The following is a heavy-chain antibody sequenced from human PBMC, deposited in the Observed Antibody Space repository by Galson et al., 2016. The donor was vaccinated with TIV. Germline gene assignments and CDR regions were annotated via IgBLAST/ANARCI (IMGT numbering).Heavy chain of an antibody. CDR2: MNANTGDT. Sequence: SVKVSCKASGDIFSSYSVNWVRQAPGQGLEWMGWMNANTGDTGYAQNFQGRVTMTRDNSINTAYMELSSLKSEDTAIYYCARGHRVSTSTMTVVIRAPLAYWGQGTLVTVSS. V-gene: IGHV1-8*02. J-gene: IGHJ4*02. D-gene: IGHD3-22*01. CDR3: ARGHRVSTSTMTVVIRAPLAY. CDR1: GDIFSSYS.